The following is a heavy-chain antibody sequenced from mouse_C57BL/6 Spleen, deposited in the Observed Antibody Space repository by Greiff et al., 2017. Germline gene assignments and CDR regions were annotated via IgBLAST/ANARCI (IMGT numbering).Heavy chain of an antibody. CDR2: INPSSGYT. CDR3: ANREYCDY. Sequence: QVQLKESGAELARPGASVKMSCKASGYTFTSYTMHWVKQRPGQGLEWIGYINPSSGYTKYNQKFKDKATLTADKSSSTAYMQLSSLTSEDSAVYYCANREYCDYWGQGTTLTVSS. J-gene: IGHJ2*01. V-gene: IGHV1-4*01. CDR1: GYTFTSYT.